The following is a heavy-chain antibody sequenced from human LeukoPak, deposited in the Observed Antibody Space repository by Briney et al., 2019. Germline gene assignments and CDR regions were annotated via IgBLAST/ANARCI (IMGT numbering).Heavy chain of an antibody. CDR2: IYYSGST. CDR3: ARVRMVHAFDI. CDR1: GGSISSGGYS. V-gene: IGHV4-61*08. Sequence: SETLSLTCAVSGGSISSGGYSWSWIRQPPGKGLEWIGYIYYSGSTNYNPSLKSRVTISVDTSKNQFSLKLSSVTAADTAVYYCARVRMVHAFDIWGQGTMVTVSS. J-gene: IGHJ3*02. D-gene: IGHD3-10*01.